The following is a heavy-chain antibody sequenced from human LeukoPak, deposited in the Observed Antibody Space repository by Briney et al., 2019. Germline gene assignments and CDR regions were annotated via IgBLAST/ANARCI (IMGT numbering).Heavy chain of an antibody. Sequence: GGSLRLSCAASNFSFNLYAMHWVRQAPGKGLEWVAVVSYDESNKLYADSVKGRFSISRDNSKNTLYLQMNSLRVEDTAIFYCAKDSSSAPVTSVWGQGALVTVSS. J-gene: IGHJ4*02. CDR3: AKDSSSAPVTSV. CDR1: NFSFNLYA. V-gene: IGHV3-30-3*01. D-gene: IGHD4-17*01. CDR2: VSYDESNK.